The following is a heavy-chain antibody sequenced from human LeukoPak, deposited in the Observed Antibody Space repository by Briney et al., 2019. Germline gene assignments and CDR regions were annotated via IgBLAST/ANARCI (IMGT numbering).Heavy chain of an antibody. Sequence: GGSLRLSCAASGFTFNTYAMTWVRQAPGKGLEWVSAIYGDAIYGDAASHYADSVKGRFTISRDNSKNTLSLQMDSLRAEDTALYYCAKHPFIAVTVLEHWGQGTLVTVSS. CDR3: AKHPFIAVTVLEH. V-gene: IGHV3-23*01. CDR2: IYGDAIYGDAAS. J-gene: IGHJ4*02. CDR1: GFTFNTYA. D-gene: IGHD6-19*01.